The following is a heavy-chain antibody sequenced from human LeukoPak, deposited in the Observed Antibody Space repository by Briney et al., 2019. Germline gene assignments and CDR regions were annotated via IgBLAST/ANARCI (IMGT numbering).Heavy chain of an antibody. V-gene: IGHV1-24*01. CDR2: FDPEDGET. J-gene: IGHJ6*03. CDR3: ARPMGRVVPAAMGRRNYYYYMDV. CDR1: GYTLTELS. D-gene: IGHD2-2*01. Sequence: GASVKVSCKVSGYTLTELSMHWVRQAPGKGLEWMGGFDPEDGETIYAQKFQGRVTMTEDTSTDTAYMELSSLRSEDTAVYYCARPMGRVVPAAMGRRNYYYYMDVWGEGTTVTVSS.